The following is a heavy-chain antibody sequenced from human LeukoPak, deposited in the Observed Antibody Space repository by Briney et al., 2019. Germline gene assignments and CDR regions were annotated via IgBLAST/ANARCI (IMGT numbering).Heavy chain of an antibody. J-gene: IGHJ4*02. Sequence: PSETLSLTCTVYGGSFRGYYWSWIRQPPGQGLEWFGEINHIEGTNYNLSLKSRVTISLDTSKNQFSLNVTSVTAADTAMYFCARLPTQSRRRGVLPAGRVRDFWGQGTLVIVSS. CDR2: INHIEGT. D-gene: IGHD2-2*01. CDR3: ARLPTQSRRRGVLPAGRVRDF. CDR1: GGSFRGYY. V-gene: IGHV4-34*01.